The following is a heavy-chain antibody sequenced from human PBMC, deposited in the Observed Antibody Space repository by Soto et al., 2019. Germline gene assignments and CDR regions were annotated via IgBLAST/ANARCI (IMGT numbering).Heavy chain of an antibody. CDR3: TTYSPSPGWFDP. J-gene: IGHJ5*02. CDR1: WGSMSNRGYH. V-gene: IGHV4-39*01. Sequence: TSETLSLRKTVAWGSMSNRGYHGVVIRQPPGKVLEGIGKVYCSGATDCNLSLKRLITISRDTSKDQFSLDLRSVTAADTAVSYCTTYSPSPGWFDPWGQGALVTVSS. CDR2: VYCSGAT. D-gene: IGHD6-6*01.